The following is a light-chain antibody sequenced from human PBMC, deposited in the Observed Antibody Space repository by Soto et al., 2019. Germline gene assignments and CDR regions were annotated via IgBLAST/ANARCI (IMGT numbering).Light chain of an antibody. CDR1: QGISSW. CDR2: GAS. J-gene: IGKJ5*01. CDR3: QQANSFPVT. Sequence: DIQMTQSPSFVSASLGDSVTITCRASQGISSWVAWYQQRPGRAPTLLIYGASTLQSGVPSRFSGSGFGTEFTLTISNLLPEDVGTYYCQQANSFPVTFGQGTWLDIK. V-gene: IGKV1-12*01.